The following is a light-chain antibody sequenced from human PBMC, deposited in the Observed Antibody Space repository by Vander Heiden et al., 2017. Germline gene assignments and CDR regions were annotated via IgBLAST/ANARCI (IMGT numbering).Light chain of an antibody. V-gene: IGLV3-21*02. CDR3: QVWDSISDVGV. J-gene: IGLJ2*01. CDR1: SIGSKS. CDR2: DNR. Sequence: SYVLTQPPSVSVAPGQTATITCGGNSIGSKSVQWSQQRPGQAPVLVAYDNRDRPSGIPERISGSNSGNTATLTISRVEAGDEADYYCQVWDSISDVGVFGGGTKLTVI.